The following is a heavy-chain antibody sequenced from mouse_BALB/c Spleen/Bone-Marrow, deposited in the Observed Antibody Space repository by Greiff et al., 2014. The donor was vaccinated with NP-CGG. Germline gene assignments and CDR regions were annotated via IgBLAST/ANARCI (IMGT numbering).Heavy chain of an antibody. D-gene: IGHD4-1*01. Sequence: EVKVVESGPDLVKPGASVKISCKASGYSFTGYYMHWVKQSHVKSLEWIGRINPYNGATTYNQNFKDKASLTVDKSSSTAYMELHSLTSEDSAVYYCARSWDYWGQGTTLTVSS. CDR3: ARSWDY. CDR1: GYSFTGYY. J-gene: IGHJ2*01. V-gene: IGHV1-26*01. CDR2: INPYNGAT.